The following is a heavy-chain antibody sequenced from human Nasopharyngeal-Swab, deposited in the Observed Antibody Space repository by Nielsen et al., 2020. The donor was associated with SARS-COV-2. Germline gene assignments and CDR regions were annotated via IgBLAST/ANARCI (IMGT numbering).Heavy chain of an antibody. Sequence: WVRQAPGQGLEWMGWISVYNGDTNYAQKLQGRVTMTEDTSTDTAYMELSSLRSEDTAVYYCATAGPAATDYYYMDVWGKGTTVTVSS. J-gene: IGHJ6*03. D-gene: IGHD2-2*01. CDR2: ISVYNGDT. CDR3: ATAGPAATDYYYMDV. V-gene: IGHV1-18*01.